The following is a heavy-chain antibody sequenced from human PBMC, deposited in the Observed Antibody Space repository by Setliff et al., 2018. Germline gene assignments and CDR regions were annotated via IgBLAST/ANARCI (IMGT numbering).Heavy chain of an antibody. D-gene: IGHD4-4*01. CDR2: INSDGSST. CDR3: ARDGXTVYYFDY. V-gene: IGHV3-74*01. Sequence: GGSLRLSCAASGFSFSNYWMHWVRQAPGKGLVWVSRINSDGSSTNYADSVKGQFTVSRDNAKNTLYLQMNSLRAEDTAVYYCARDGXTVYYFDYWGLGTLVTVSS. J-gene: IGHJ4*02. CDR1: GFSFSNYW.